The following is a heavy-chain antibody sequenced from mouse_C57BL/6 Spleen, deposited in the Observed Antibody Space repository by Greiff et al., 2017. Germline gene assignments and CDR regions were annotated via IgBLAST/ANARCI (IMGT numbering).Heavy chain of an antibody. CDR1: GYTFTSYW. Sequence: QVQLQQPGAELVKPGASVKLSCKASGYTFTSYWMHWVKQRPGQGLEWIGMIHPNSGSTNYNEKFKSKATLTVAKSSSTAYMQLSSLTSEDSAVYYFAIYYGRTFDYWGQGTTLTVSS. V-gene: IGHV1-64*01. D-gene: IGHD1-1*01. J-gene: IGHJ2*01. CDR3: AIYYGRTFDY. CDR2: IHPNSGST.